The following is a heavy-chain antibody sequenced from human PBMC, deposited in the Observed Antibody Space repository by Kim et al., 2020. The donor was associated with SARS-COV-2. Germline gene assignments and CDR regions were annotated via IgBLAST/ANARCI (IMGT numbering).Heavy chain of an antibody. CDR3: ARRYGGMDV. V-gene: IGHV4-34*01. J-gene: IGHJ6*02. D-gene: IGHD3-9*01. CDR1: GGSFSEYS. CDR2: INHSGST. Sequence: SETLSLTCSIYGGSFSEYSWSWIRQPPGKGLEWLGEINHSGSTNYRLSRKSRVTISVDRSKNQYSLKLSSVTAADTAMYYCARRYGGMDVWGQGTAVTVSS.